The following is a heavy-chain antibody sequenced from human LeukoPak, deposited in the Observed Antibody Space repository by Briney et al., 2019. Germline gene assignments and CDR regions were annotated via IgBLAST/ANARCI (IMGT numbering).Heavy chain of an antibody. D-gene: IGHD6-13*01. J-gene: IGHJ4*02. CDR2: INSDGSST. Sequence: GGSLRLSCAASGFTFSSYWMHWVRQAPGKGLVWVSRINSDGSSTSYADSVKGRFTISRDNAKNTLYLQMNSLRAEDTAVYYCATGGYIAASPFDYWGQGTLVTVSS. V-gene: IGHV3-74*01. CDR3: ATGGYIAASPFDY. CDR1: GFTFSSYW.